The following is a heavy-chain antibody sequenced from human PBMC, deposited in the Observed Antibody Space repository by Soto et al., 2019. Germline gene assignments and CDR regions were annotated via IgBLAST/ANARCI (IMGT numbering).Heavy chain of an antibody. V-gene: IGHV3-74*01. D-gene: IGHD3-9*01. CDR3: AREEENDILTGYYFDY. J-gene: IGHJ4*02. CDR1: GFTFSSYW. CDR2: INSDGSST. Sequence: EVQLVESGGGLVQPGGSLRLSCAASGFTFSSYWMHWVRQAPGKGLVWVSRINSDGSSTSYADSVKGRFTISRDNAKNPLYLQMNSLRAEDTAVYYCAREEENDILTGYYFDYWGQGTLVTVSS.